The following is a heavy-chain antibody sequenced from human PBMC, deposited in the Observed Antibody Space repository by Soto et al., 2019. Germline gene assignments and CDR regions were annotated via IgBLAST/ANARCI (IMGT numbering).Heavy chain of an antibody. CDR2: IYYSGST. Sequence: QVQLQESGPGLVTPSETLSLTCTVSGGSISTYYWTWIRQSPEKGLEWLGNIYYSGSTNYSPSLHSRLPLSLDTSKNQFSLKLRSVPAADTAVYYCARESRCVNGACGNVFDIWGRGTKVTVSS. J-gene: IGHJ3*02. CDR1: GGSISTYY. CDR3: ARESRCVNGACGNVFDI. V-gene: IGHV4-59*12. D-gene: IGHD2-8*01.